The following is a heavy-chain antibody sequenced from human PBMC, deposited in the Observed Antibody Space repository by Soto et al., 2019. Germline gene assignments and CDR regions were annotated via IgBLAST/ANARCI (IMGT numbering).Heavy chain of an antibody. V-gene: IGHV3-30*18. Sequence: QVQLVESGGGVVQPGRSLRLSCAASGFTFSNYGMHWVRQAPGKGLEWVAVISNDGTDKYYADSVEGRFTISRDNSKNTLYLQMNSLRAEDTAVYYCAKDDRYITMIIVDWGQGTLVTVSS. CDR1: GFTFSNYG. D-gene: IGHD3-22*01. CDR2: ISNDGTDK. CDR3: AKDDRYITMIIVD. J-gene: IGHJ4*02.